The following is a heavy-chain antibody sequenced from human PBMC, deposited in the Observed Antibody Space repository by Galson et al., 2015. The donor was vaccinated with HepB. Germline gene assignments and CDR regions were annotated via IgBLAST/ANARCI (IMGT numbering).Heavy chain of an antibody. V-gene: IGHV3-33*01. Sequence: SLRLSCAASGFTFSRYAMHWVRQAPGKGLECVALRDSVKGRFTISRDYSKSTLYLQMNSLRDEDTAIYYCARSPAAAAFFDFWGQGTPLTVSS. CDR2: R. CDR1: GFTFSRYA. D-gene: IGHD6-13*01. J-gene: IGHJ4*02. CDR3: ARSPAAAAFFDF.